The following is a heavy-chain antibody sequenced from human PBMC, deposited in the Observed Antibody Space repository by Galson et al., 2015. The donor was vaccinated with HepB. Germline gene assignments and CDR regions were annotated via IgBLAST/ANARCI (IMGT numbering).Heavy chain of an antibody. D-gene: IGHD3-3*01. CDR1: GFTFSRHS. Sequence: SLRLSCAASGFTFSRHSMNWIRQAPGKGLEWVSSISATSSYVHYADSMRDRFTLTRDNAKNSLFLRMTSLRVEDTAVYYCARGSTEDITLLVGTTSVGWFDPWGQGTLVTVSP. CDR2: ISATSSYV. J-gene: IGHJ5*02. CDR3: ARGSTEDITLLVGTTSVGWFDP. V-gene: IGHV3-21*01.